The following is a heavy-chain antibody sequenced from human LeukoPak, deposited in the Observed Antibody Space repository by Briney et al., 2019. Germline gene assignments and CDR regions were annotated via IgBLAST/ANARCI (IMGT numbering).Heavy chain of an antibody. CDR3: ATYSTRNAREFQS. Sequence: PSETLSLTCAVSGGSISSSNWWSWVRQAPGKGLEWVANIKTDASEKYYADSVKGRFTISRDNAKMSLYLQMNSLRVEDTAVYYCATYSTRNAREFQSWGQGTLVTVSS. V-gene: IGHV3-7*01. J-gene: IGHJ1*01. CDR2: IKTDASEK. CDR1: GGSISSSNW. D-gene: IGHD4-11*01.